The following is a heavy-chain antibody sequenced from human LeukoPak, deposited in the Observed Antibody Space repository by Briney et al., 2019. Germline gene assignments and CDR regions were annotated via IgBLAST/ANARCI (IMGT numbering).Heavy chain of an antibody. CDR1: GGSFSGYY. Sequence: SETLSLTCAVYGGSFSGYYWSWIRQPPGKVPEWIGEINHSGSTNYNPSLKSRVTISVDTSKNQFSLKLSSVTAADTAVYYCARGQQLVRATPIDYWGQGTLVTVSS. CDR3: ARGQQLVRATPIDY. CDR2: INHSGST. J-gene: IGHJ4*02. V-gene: IGHV4-34*01. D-gene: IGHD6-13*01.